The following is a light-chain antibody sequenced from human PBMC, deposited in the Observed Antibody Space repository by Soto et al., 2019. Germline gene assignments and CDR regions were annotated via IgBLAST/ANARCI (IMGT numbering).Light chain of an antibody. J-gene: IGLJ1*01. Sequence: QSALTQPPSASGSPGQSVTISCTGTSSDVGGYNCVSWYQQHPGKVPKLMISDVNKRPSGVPDRFSGSKSGNTASLTVSGLQAEDEADYYCSSCGDNNIYVFGTGTKLTVL. V-gene: IGLV2-8*01. CDR1: SSDVGGYNC. CDR3: SSCGDNNIYV. CDR2: DVN.